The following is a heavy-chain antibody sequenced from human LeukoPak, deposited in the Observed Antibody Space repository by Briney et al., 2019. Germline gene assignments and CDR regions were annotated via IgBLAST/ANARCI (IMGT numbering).Heavy chain of an antibody. CDR3: ARHPYDILTGPSFDY. CDR2: INRDGRST. D-gene: IGHD3-9*01. Sequence: QPGGSLRLFCAASGFTFSSDWMHWVRQAPGKGLVWVSRINRDGRSTTYADSLKGRFTISRDNAKNTLYLQMNSLRAEDTAVYYCARHPYDILTGPSFDYWGQGTLVTVSS. J-gene: IGHJ4*02. CDR1: GFTFSSDW. V-gene: IGHV3-74*01.